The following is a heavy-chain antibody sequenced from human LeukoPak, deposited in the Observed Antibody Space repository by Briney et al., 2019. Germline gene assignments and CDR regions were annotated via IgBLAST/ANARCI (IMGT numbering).Heavy chain of an antibody. J-gene: IGHJ4*02. V-gene: IGHV3-23*01. Sequence: GGSLRLSCAASGFTFSSHAMSWVRQAPGKGLEWVSAISTSGGSTYYADSVKGRFTISRDNSKNTLYLQMNSLRAEDTAVYCCAKEPYSGSQLLDYWGQGTLVTVSS. D-gene: IGHD1-26*01. CDR2: ISTSGGST. CDR1: GFTFSSHA. CDR3: AKEPYSGSQLLDY.